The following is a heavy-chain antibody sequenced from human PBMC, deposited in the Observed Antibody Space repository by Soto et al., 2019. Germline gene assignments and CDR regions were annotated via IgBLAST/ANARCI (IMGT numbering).Heavy chain of an antibody. D-gene: IGHD2-21*02. V-gene: IGHV1-69*12. CDR2: IIPIFGTA. Sequence: QVQLVQSGAEVKKPGSSVKVSCKASGGTFSSYAISWVRQAPGQGLEWMGGIIPIFGTANYAQKFQGRVTITADESTSTAYMELSSLRSEDTAVYYCAREHCGGDCYYYYGMDVWGQGTTVTVSS. J-gene: IGHJ6*02. CDR3: AREHCGGDCYYYYGMDV. CDR1: GGTFSSYA.